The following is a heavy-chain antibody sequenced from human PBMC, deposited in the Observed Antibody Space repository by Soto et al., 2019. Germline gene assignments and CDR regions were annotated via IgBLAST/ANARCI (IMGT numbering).Heavy chain of an antibody. Sequence: QVQLVQSGAEVKKPGASVKVSCKASGYTFTSYDINWVRQATGQGLEWMGWMNPNSGYTGYAPKFQGRVTMTRNTSITTAYMELTSLRSEDTAVYYCASERRSGWLDYWGQGTLVTVSS. CDR3: ASERRSGWLDY. D-gene: IGHD6-19*01. CDR2: MNPNSGYT. J-gene: IGHJ4*02. V-gene: IGHV1-8*01. CDR1: GYTFTSYD.